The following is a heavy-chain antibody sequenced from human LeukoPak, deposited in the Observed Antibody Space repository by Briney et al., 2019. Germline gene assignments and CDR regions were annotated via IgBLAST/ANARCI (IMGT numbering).Heavy chain of an antibody. Sequence: GGSLRLSCAASGFTFSSYWMHWVRQAPGKGLVWVSRISYDGGDPSYADSVKGRFTISRDNAKNTLYLQMNSLTAEDTAVYYCARGYSSRLYNCLDPWGQGTLVNVSS. CDR3: ARGYSSRLYNCLDP. CDR1: GFTFSSYW. CDR2: ISYDGGDP. D-gene: IGHD6-13*01. J-gene: IGHJ5*02. V-gene: IGHV3-74*01.